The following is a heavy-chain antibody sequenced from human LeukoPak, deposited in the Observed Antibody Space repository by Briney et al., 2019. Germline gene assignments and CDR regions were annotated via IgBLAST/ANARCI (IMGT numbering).Heavy chain of an antibody. D-gene: IGHD6-19*01. CDR1: GYTFTSYG. V-gene: IGHV1-18*01. J-gene: IGHJ4*02. CDR3: VRGAVAGTNLFDC. Sequence: ASVKVSCKTSGYTFTSYGISWVQQAPGQGLEWMGWISVYNGNTNYAQKLQGRVTMTTDTSTSTAYMELGSLRSDDTAVYYCVRGAVAGTNLFDCWGQGTLVTVSS. CDR2: ISVYNGNT.